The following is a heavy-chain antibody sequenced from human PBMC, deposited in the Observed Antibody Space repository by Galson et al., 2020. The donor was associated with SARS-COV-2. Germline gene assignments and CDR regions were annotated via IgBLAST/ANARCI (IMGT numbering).Heavy chain of an antibody. CDR2: ISYDGSNK. J-gene: IGHJ6*02. CDR1: GLTFSSYG. D-gene: IGHD3-16*01. Sequence: GSLRLSCAASGLTFSSYGLHWVRQAPGKGLEWVAFISYDGSNKNLADSVRGRFTISRDNFENTLSLQMNSLRPEDTAVYYCAREDQRLHGGSMDVWGQGTTVTVSS. V-gene: IGHV3-30*03. CDR3: AREDQRLHGGSMDV.